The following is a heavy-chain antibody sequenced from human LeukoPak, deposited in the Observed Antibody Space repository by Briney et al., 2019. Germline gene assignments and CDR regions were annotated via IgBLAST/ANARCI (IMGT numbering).Heavy chain of an antibody. CDR3: ASQYWVPAAFYYAFDV. D-gene: IGHD2-2*01. Sequence: ASVKVSCKPSGDTFSNYAISWVRQAPGQGHEWMGAIIPVFGTTNYAQKFQGRVTITADTYTTTSYMELSSLTSEDTAIYYCASQYWVPAAFYYAFDVWGKGTTVTVSS. V-gene: IGHV1-69*06. CDR1: GDTFSNYA. J-gene: IGHJ6*04. CDR2: IIPVFGTT.